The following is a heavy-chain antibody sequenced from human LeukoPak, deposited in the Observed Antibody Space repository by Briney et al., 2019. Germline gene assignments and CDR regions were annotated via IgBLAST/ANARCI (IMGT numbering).Heavy chain of an antibody. Sequence: SQTLSLTCAVSGGSISSGGYSWSWLRQPPGQGLEWIVYIYHSGSTYYNPSLKSRITISVYRSKNQFSLKLSAVTAADTAVYYCARYSNYDSAFDIWGQGTMVTVSS. CDR1: GGSISSGGYS. CDR3: ARYSNYDSAFDI. V-gene: IGHV4-30-2*01. CDR2: IYHSGST. D-gene: IGHD4-11*01. J-gene: IGHJ3*02.